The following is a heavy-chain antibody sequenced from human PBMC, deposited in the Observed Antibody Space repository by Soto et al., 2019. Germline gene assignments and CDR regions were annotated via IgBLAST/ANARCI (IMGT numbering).Heavy chain of an antibody. V-gene: IGHV1-69*13. D-gene: IGHD2-2*01. J-gene: IGHJ6*02. CDR3: ARILPLRVPAAQYGMDV. Sequence: ASVTVSCKASGGTFSSYAISWVRQAPGQGLEWMGGIIPIFGTANYAQKFQGRVTITADESTSTAYMELSSLRSEDTAVYYCARILPLRVPAAQYGMDVWGQGTTVTVSS. CDR2: IIPIFGTA. CDR1: GGTFSSYA.